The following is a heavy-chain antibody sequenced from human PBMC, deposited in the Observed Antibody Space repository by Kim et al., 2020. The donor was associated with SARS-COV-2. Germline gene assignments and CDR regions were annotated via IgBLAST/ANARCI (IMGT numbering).Heavy chain of an antibody. J-gene: IGHJ5*02. CDR2: IIPIFGTA. D-gene: IGHD3-22*01. CDR3: ARDIGASTYDSSGWFDP. CDR1: GGTFSSYA. V-gene: IGHV1-69*13. Sequence: SVKVSCKASGGTFSSYAISWVRQAPGQGLEWMGGIIPIFGTANYAQKFQGRVTITADESTSTAYMELSSLRSEDTAVYYCARDIGASTYDSSGWFDPWGQGTLVTVSS.